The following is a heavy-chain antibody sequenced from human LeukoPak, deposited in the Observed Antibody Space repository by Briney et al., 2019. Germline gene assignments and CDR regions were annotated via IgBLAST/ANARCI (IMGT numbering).Heavy chain of an antibody. D-gene: IGHD6-13*01. CDR3: ARRRGIAATDY. J-gene: IGHJ4*02. Sequence: SSYAMSWVRQPPGKGLEWIGSIYYSGSTYYNPSLKSRVTISVDTSKNQFSLKLSSVTAADTAVYYCARRRGIAATDYWGQGTLVTVSS. CDR2: IYYSGST. CDR1: SSYA. V-gene: IGHV4-39*01.